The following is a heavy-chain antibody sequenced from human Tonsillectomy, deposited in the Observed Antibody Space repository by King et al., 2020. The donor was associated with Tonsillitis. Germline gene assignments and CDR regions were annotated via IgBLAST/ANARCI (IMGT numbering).Heavy chain of an antibody. CDR1: GFTFSSYG. V-gene: IGHV3-30*18. D-gene: IGHD2-15*01. CDR3: AKDRVYCSGGSCYTFDY. CDR2: ISYDGSNK. Sequence: VQLVESGGGVVQPGRSLRLSCAASGFTFSSYGMHWVRQAPGKGLEWVAVISYDGSNKYYADSVKGRFTISRDNSKNTLHLQMNSLRAEDTAVYYCAKDRVYCSGGSCYTFDYWGQGTLVTVSS. J-gene: IGHJ4*02.